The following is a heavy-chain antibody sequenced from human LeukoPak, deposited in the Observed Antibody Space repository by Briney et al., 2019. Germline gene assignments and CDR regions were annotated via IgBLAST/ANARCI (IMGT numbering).Heavy chain of an antibody. CDR2: IKQDGIEN. J-gene: IGHJ3*02. D-gene: IGHD3-10*01. CDR1: GFTFRNYW. V-gene: IGHV3-7*01. Sequence: GGSLRLSCAASGFTFRNYWMDWVRQTPGKGLEWVANIKQDGIENYLLGSVRGRFAISRDNAKNLLYLQMNSLRAEDTAVYFCAREGMVRGVPDAFDMWGQGTMVTVSS. CDR3: AREGMVRGVPDAFDM.